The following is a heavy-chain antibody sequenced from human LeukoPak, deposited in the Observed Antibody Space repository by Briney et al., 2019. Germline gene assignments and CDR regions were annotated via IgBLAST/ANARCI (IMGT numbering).Heavy chain of an antibody. CDR2: ISGSGGST. CDR1: GFTFSSYA. J-gene: IGHJ4*02. D-gene: IGHD3-3*01. Sequence: PGGSLRLSCAASGFTFSSYAMSWVRQAPGKGLEWVSAISGSGGSTYYADSVKGRFTISRDNSKNTPYLQMNSLRAEDAAVYYCAKDPPGYDFWSGYPPDYWGQGTLVTVSS. V-gene: IGHV3-23*01. CDR3: AKDPPGYDFWSGYPPDY.